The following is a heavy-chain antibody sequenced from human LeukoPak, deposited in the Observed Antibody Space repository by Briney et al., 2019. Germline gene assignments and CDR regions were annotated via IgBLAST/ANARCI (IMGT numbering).Heavy chain of an antibody. J-gene: IGHJ4*02. CDR2: INTDGSST. V-gene: IGHV3-74*01. D-gene: IGHD3-10*01. CDR3: ARGSRFEDY. Sequence: GGSLRLSCAASGFTFSSYWMHWVRQAPGKGLVWVSRINTDGSSTRQADSVKGRFTISRDNAKNTLYLQMNSLRAEGTAVYYCARGSRFEDYWGQGTLATVSS. CDR1: GFTFSSYW.